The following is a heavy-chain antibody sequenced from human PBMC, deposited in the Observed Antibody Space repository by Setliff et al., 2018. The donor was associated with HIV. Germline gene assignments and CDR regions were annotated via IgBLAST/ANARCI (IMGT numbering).Heavy chain of an antibody. CDR2: VNAGNGKT. Sequence: ASVKVSCKASGYTFASHSMHWVRPAPGQRFEWMGWVNAGNGKTEYSQKFQDRVIIWRDTSANIAYMDLTSLRSEDTAVYFCVRGIESGAWIIDYWGQGTLVTSPQ. V-gene: IGHV1-3*01. J-gene: IGHJ4*02. CDR3: VRGIESGAWIIDY. CDR1: GYTFASHS. D-gene: IGHD2-21*02.